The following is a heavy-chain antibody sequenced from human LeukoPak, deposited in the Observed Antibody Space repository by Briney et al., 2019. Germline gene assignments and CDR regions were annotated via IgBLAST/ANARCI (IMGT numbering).Heavy chain of an antibody. CDR3: ARAGYYFFELDY. CDR1: GFTVSSNY. D-gene: IGHD3-22*01. V-gene: IGHV3-66*01. Sequence: GGSLRLSCAASGFTVSSNYMSWVRQAPGKGLEWVSVIYSGGSTYYADSVKGRFTISRDSSKNTLYLQMNSLRAEDTAVYYCARAGYYFFELDYWGQGTLVTVSS. CDR2: IYSGGST. J-gene: IGHJ4*02.